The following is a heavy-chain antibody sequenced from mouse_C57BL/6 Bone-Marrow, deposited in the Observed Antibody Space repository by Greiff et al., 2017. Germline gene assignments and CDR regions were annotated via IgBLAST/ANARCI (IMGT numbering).Heavy chain of an antibody. Sequence: EVQLQQSGAELVRPGASVKLSCTASGFNIKDYYMHWVKQRPEQGLEWIGRIDPEDGDTEYAPKFQGKATMTADTSSNTAYLQLSSLTSEDTAVYYCTTGRDGYFPYWYFDVLGTGTTVTVSS. D-gene: IGHD2-3*01. J-gene: IGHJ1*03. CDR2: IDPEDGDT. CDR1: GFNIKDYY. CDR3: TTGRDGYFPYWYFDV. V-gene: IGHV14-1*01.